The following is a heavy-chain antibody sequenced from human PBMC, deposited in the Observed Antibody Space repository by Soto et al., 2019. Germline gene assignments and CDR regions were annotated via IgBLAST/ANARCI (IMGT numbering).Heavy chain of an antibody. CDR2: IYYSGST. CDR3: ARDYYDFWSGYLRGDYYHYFMDV. J-gene: IGHJ6*03. V-gene: IGHV4-59*01. Sequence: SETLSLTCTVSGGSISSYYWSWIRQPPGKGLEWIGYIYYSGSTNYNPSLKSRVTISVDTSKNQFSLKLSSVTAADTAVYYCARDYYDFWSGYLRGDYYHYFMDVWGKGSTVIVSS. D-gene: IGHD3-3*01. CDR1: GGSISSYY.